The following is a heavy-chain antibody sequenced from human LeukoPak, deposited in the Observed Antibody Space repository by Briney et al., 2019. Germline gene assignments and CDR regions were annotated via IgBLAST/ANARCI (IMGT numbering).Heavy chain of an antibody. CDR3: ARDSSGWSNWFDP. D-gene: IGHD6-19*01. J-gene: IGHJ5*02. CDR1: GFIFSSYN. CDR2: ISSSSYI. V-gene: IGHV3-21*01. Sequence: GGSLRLSCAGSGFIFSSYNMIWVRQAPGEGLEWVSSISSSSYIYYADSVKGRFTISRHNAKNSLYLQMNSLRAEDTAVYYCARDSSGWSNWFDPWGQGTLVTVSS.